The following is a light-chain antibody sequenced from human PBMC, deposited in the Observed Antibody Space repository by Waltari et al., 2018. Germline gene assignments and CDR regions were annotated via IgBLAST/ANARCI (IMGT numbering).Light chain of an antibody. CDR3: CSYANTNTFVL. Sequence: QSALTQPASVSGSPGQSITISCTGTSRDIGSHNRVAWYQLHPGKAPKLIIFDGSKRPSGVSNRFSAAKSDNTASLTISGLQADDEADYFCCSYANTNTFVLFAGGTKVTVL. CDR2: DGS. V-gene: IGLV2-23*01. CDR1: SRDIGSHNR. J-gene: IGLJ2*01.